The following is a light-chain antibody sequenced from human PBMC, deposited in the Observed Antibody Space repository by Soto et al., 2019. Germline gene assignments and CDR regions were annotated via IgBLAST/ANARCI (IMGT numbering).Light chain of an antibody. Sequence: DIVPTQAPAPLCFHPWAIANLSCRASQFIDSYLAWYRQKPGQAPRLLIYDASNRATGIPARFSGSGSGTEFTLTIRSLQSEDFAVYYCQQDNEWPFTFGPGTKVEI. CDR3: QQDNEWPFT. CDR2: DAS. J-gene: IGKJ3*01. V-gene: IGKV3D-15*01. CDR1: QFIDSY.